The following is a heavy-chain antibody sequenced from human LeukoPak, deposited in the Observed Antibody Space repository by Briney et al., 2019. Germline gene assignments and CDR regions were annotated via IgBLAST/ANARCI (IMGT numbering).Heavy chain of an antibody. CDR1: GFTFRSYI. D-gene: IGHD3-10*02. CDR2: ISSSGSTV. J-gene: IGHJ6*04. V-gene: IGHV3-48*04. Sequence: QSGGSLRLSCAASGFTFRSYIMNWVRQAPGKGLEWVSYISSSGSTVYYADSVKGRFTISRDNAKNSLYLQMNSLRAEDTAVYYCAELGITMIGGVWGKGTTVTISS. CDR3: AELGITMIGGV.